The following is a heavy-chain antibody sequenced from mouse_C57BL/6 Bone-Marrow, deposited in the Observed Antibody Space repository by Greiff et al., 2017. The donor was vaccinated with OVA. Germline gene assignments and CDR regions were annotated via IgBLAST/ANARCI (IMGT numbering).Heavy chain of an antibody. CDR3: ARPPYYSNYPWYFDV. CDR2: ISNGGGST. Sequence: EVQVVESGGGLVQPGGSLKLSCAASGFTFSDYYMYWVRQTPEKRLEWVAYISNGGGSTYYPDTVKGRFTISRDNAKNTLYLQMSRLKSEDTAMYYCARPPYYSNYPWYFDVWGTGTTVTVSS. CDR1: GFTFSDYY. D-gene: IGHD2-5*01. V-gene: IGHV5-12*01. J-gene: IGHJ1*03.